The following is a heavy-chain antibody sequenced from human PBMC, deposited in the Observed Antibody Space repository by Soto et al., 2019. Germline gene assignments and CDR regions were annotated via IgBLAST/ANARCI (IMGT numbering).Heavy chain of an antibody. CDR3: VRSRSSLAYYYGMDV. Sequence: GGSLRLSCAVSGFTFSSHGMHWVRQAPGKGLEWVAVISYDGSDKYYADSVKGRFTISRNNSRNTLYLQMNSLRAEDTAVFYCVRSRSSLAYYYGMDVWGQGTTVTVSS. V-gene: IGHV3-30*03. CDR1: GFTFSSHG. CDR2: ISYDGSDK. D-gene: IGHD6-13*01. J-gene: IGHJ6*02.